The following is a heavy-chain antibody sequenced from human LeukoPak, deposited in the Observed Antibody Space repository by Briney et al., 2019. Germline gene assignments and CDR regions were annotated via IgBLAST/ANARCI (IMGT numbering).Heavy chain of an antibody. V-gene: IGHV5-51*01. D-gene: IGHD4/OR15-4a*01. CDR2: MYPGESNT. Sequence: ASVKVSCKASGYSFSNYWIAWVRQMPGKGLEWMGIMYPGESNTRYSPSFQGQVTFSADESISTAYLQWSSLKASDTAMYYCARRKRDYYAFDIWGQGTLVTVSS. CDR1: GYSFSNYW. CDR3: ARRKRDYYAFDI. J-gene: IGHJ3*02.